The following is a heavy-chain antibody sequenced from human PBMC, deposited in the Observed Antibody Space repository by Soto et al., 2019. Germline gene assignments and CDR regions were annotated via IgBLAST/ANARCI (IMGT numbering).Heavy chain of an antibody. V-gene: IGHV4-59*13. CDR3: ARDPVDGYAFFDS. Sequence: PSETLSLTCTVSGGSISGYYWSWIRQPPGKGLEWFVYIYYSGTTNYNSSLKSRVTLSVDMSEKQSSLKLTSVTAADTAVYWCARDPVDGYAFFDSWGQGALVTVSS. J-gene: IGHJ5*02. CDR1: GGSISGYY. D-gene: IGHD5-12*01. CDR2: IYYSGTT.